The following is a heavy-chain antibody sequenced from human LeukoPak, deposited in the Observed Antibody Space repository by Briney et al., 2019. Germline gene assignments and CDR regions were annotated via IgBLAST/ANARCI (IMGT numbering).Heavy chain of an antibody. CDR2: IRYDGSNK. D-gene: IGHD6-13*01. Sequence: GGSLRLSCAASGFTFSSYGMHWVRQAPGKGLEWVAFIRYDGSNKYYADSVKGRFTISRDNSKNTLYLQMNSLRAEDTAVYYCAKLGIAAAGTGVDYWGQGTRVTVSS. CDR3: AKLGIAAAGTGVDY. CDR1: GFTFSSYG. J-gene: IGHJ4*02. V-gene: IGHV3-30*02.